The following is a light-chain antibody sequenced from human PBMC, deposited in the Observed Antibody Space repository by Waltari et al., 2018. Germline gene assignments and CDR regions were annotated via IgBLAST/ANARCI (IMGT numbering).Light chain of an antibody. J-gene: IGLJ1*01. CDR3: QSADSSGSYV. Sequence: SYELTQPPSVSVSPGQTARITCSGDALAKQYSHWYQQRPGQDPVLLIPKTTERPAGIPERFSGSSSGTTVTLTISGVQSEDEADYYCQSADSSGSYVVASGTKVTVL. CDR2: KTT. CDR1: ALAKQY. V-gene: IGLV3-25*03.